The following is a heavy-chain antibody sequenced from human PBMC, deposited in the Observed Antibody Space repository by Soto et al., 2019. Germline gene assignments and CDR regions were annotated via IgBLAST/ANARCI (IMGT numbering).Heavy chain of an antibody. D-gene: IGHD3-3*01. J-gene: IGHJ6*03. V-gene: IGHV3-23*01. CDR1: GFTFSSYA. CDR3: AKVALEWLLVVGYMDV. Sequence: GGSLRLSCAASGFTFSSYAMSWVRQAPGKGLEWVSAISGSGGSTYYADSVKGRFTISRDNSKNTLYLQMNSLRAEDTAVYYCAKVALEWLLVVGYMDVYGKGTTVTVSS. CDR2: ISGSGGST.